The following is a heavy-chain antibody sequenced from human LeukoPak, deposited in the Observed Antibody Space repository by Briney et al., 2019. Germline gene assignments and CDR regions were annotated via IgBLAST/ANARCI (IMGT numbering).Heavy chain of an antibody. D-gene: IGHD3-10*01. CDR2: INPSGGAT. CDR1: GYSFTSYT. CDR3: ARDQNLYYGSGTYPQDYGMDV. Sequence: ASVKVSCKASGYSFTSYTMHWVRQAPGQGLEWMGIINPSGGATSHAQKFQGRVTMTRDTSTSTVYMELSSLRSGDTAVYYCARDQNLYYGSGTYPQDYGMDVWGQGTTVTVSS. J-gene: IGHJ6*02. V-gene: IGHV1-46*01.